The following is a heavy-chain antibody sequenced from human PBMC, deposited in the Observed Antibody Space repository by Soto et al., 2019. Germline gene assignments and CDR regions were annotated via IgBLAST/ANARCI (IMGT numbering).Heavy chain of an antibody. V-gene: IGHV4-39*01. D-gene: IGHD2-15*01. CDR2: IYYSGST. J-gene: IGHJ6*04. CDR3: ARIKERKVAATHVDV. Sequence: SETLSLTCTVSGGSISSSSYYWGWIRQPPGKGLEWIGSIYYSGSTYYNPSLKSRVTISVDTSKNQFSLKLSSVTAADTAVYYCARIKERKVAATHVDVWGKGTTVTVSS. CDR1: GGSISSSSYY.